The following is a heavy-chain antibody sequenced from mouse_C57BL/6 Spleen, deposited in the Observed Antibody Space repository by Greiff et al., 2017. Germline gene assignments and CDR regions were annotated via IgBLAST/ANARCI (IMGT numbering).Heavy chain of an antibody. CDR2: INPNNGGT. J-gene: IGHJ2*01. Sequence: EVQLQQSGPELVKPGASVKISCKASGYTFTDYYMNWVKQSHGKSLEWIGDINPNNGGTSYNQKVKGKATLTVDKSSSTAYMELRSLTSEDSAVYDCARGDYYGSSWSYWGQGTTRTVSS. CDR3: ARGDYYGSSWSY. CDR1: GYTFTDYY. V-gene: IGHV1-26*01. D-gene: IGHD1-1*01.